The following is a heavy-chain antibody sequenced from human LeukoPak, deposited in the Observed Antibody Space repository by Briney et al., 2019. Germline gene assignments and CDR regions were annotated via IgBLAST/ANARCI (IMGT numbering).Heavy chain of an antibody. Sequence: GRSLRLSCAASGFIFSNYGIHWVRQAPGKGLEWVANMKEDGSQETYVDSVKGRFTISRDNAKNSLYLQMNNVRAEDTAVYYCARYSYKHDCWGQGTLVTVSS. V-gene: IGHV3-7*01. CDR1: GFIFSNYG. D-gene: IGHD2-15*01. CDR2: MKEDGSQE. CDR3: ARYSYKHDC. J-gene: IGHJ4*02.